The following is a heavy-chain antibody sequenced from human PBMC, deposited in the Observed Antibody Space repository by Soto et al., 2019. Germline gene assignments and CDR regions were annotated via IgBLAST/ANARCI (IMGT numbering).Heavy chain of an antibody. Sequence: GGSLRLSCAASGFTFSSYAMSWVRQAPGKGLEWVSAISGSGGSTYYADSVKGRFTISRDNSKNTLYLQMNSLRAEDTAVYYCAKRGLLEWLLIPGGFDYWGQGTLVTVSS. D-gene: IGHD3-3*01. CDR1: GFTFSSYA. CDR2: ISGSGGST. J-gene: IGHJ4*02. CDR3: AKRGLLEWLLIPGGFDY. V-gene: IGHV3-23*01.